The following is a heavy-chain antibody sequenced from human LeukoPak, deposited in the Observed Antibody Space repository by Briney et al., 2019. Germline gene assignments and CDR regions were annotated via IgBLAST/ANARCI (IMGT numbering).Heavy chain of an antibody. J-gene: IGHJ4*02. Sequence: GGSLRLSCAASGFTFSSYGMSWVRQAPGKGLEWVSAISGSGGSTYYADSVKGRFTISRDNSKNTLYLQMNSLRAEDTAVYYCAKRYFDWLFHEYYFDYWGQGTLVTVSS. V-gene: IGHV3-23*01. CDR1: GFTFSSYG. CDR2: ISGSGGST. D-gene: IGHD3-9*01. CDR3: AKRYFDWLFHEYYFDY.